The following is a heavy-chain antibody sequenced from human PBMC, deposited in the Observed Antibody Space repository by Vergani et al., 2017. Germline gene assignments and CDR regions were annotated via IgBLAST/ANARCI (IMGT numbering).Heavy chain of an antibody. Sequence: EVQLVESGGGLVQPGGSLTLSCAASGFTFSSYNMNWVRQAPGKGLEWVSYISSSSNIIYYVDSVKGRFTISRDNAKNSLFLQMNSLRAEDTAVYYCAKDSGEGYFFDYWGQGTLVTVSS. CDR3: AKDSGEGYFFDY. CDR1: GFTFSSYN. CDR2: ISSSSNII. V-gene: IGHV3-48*01. J-gene: IGHJ4*02. D-gene: IGHD1-26*01.